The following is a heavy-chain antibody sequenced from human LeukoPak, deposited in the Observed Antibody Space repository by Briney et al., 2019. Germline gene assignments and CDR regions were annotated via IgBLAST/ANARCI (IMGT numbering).Heavy chain of an antibody. CDR2: IYPGNSLA. D-gene: IGHD6-13*01. V-gene: IGHV5-51*01. CDR1: GYNFATYW. CDR3: AKFHATWYGDT. J-gene: IGHJ4*02. Sequence: GESLKISCQGSGYNFATYWIVWGRKMPGKGLEWMEIIYPGNSLASYGPSFHGQVTISADTSISPAYLHWSSLQSSDTAMYYCAKFHATWYGDTWGQGTLVTVSS.